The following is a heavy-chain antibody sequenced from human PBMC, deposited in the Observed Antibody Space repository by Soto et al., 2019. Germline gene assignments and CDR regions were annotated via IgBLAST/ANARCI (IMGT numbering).Heavy chain of an antibody. V-gene: IGHV4-39*01. CDR2: IYYSGST. CDR1: GGSISSSSYY. J-gene: IGHJ4*02. CDR3: ASEGVVAANFDY. Sequence: QLQLQESGPGLVKPSETLSLTCTVSGGSISSSSYYWGWIRQPPGKGLEWIGSIYYSGSTYYNPSLKSRVTISVDTSKNQFSLKLSSVTAADTAVYYCASEGVVAANFDYWGQGTLVTVSS. D-gene: IGHD2-15*01.